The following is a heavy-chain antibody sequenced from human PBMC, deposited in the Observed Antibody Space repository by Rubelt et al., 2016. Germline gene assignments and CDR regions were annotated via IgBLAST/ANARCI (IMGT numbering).Heavy chain of an antibody. D-gene: IGHD1-26*01. V-gene: IGHV1-46*01. J-gene: IGHJ4*02. CDR2: LNPSGGST. Sequence: QVQLVQSGAEVKKPGASVKVPCQASGYTFSGYYMHWVRQAPGQGLEWMGVLNPSGGSTSYAQKFQGRVTMTRDTSMSTAYMELSRLRSDGTAVYYCARECDWDLLGRYFDYWGQGTLVTVSS. CDR1: GYTFSGYY. CDR3: ARECDWDLLGRYFDY.